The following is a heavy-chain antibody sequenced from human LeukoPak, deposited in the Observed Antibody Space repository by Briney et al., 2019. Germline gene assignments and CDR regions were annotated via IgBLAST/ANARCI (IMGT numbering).Heavy chain of an antibody. Sequence: PSETLSLTCSVSGGSISGYYWSWVRQPPGKGLEWIGYISYSGITNYNPSLKSRVTISIDTSKNQFSLKVTSVTAADTPVYYCAREGQWLPDWFDPWGQGTLVTVSS. D-gene: IGHD6-19*01. CDR3: AREGQWLPDWFDP. CDR2: ISYSGIT. J-gene: IGHJ5*02. CDR1: GGSISGYY. V-gene: IGHV4-59*01.